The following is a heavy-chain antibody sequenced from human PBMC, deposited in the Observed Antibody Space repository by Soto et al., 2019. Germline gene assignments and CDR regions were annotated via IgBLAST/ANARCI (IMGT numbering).Heavy chain of an antibody. D-gene: IGHD3-16*01. CDR3: AKDRRAGGNSAFYFDF. J-gene: IGHJ4*02. V-gene: IGHV3-23*01. Sequence: SLRLSCAASGFKFSNYAMSWVRQAPGRGLEWVSLISATGGGTYYADSVKGRFTISRDNSHNTLYLQVHSLTAEDTAVYYCAKDRRAGGNSAFYFDFWGQGAQVTVSS. CDR2: ISATGGGT. CDR1: GFKFSNYA.